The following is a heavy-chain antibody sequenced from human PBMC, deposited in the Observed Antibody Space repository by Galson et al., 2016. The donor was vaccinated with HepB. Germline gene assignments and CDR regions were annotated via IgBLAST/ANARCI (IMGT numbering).Heavy chain of an antibody. Sequence: QSGAEVKKPGESLRISCKGSGYSFTSNWIGWVRQMPGKGLEWMGIIYPGNSDTKYSPSFQGQVTISVDKSISTAHLQWSSLKASDTAMYYGARMGNDAHWNWFDTWGQGTRVTVSS. J-gene: IGHJ5*02. CDR2: IYPGNSDT. CDR1: GYSFTSNW. V-gene: IGHV5-51*01. CDR3: ARMGNDAHWNWFDT. D-gene: IGHD4-23*01.